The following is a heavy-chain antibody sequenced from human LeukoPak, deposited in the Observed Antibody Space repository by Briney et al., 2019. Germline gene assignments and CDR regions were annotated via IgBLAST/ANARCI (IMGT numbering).Heavy chain of an antibody. J-gene: IGHJ4*02. CDR1: GYTFTSYG. Sequence: GAAVKVSCKASGYTFTSYGISWVRQAPGQGLEWMGWISAYNGNTNYARKLQGRVTMTTDTSTSTAYMELRSLRSDDTAVYYCARDYNHNYYDSSGYPVHFDYWGQGTLVTVSS. D-gene: IGHD3-22*01. V-gene: IGHV1-18*01. CDR2: ISAYNGNT. CDR3: ARDYNHNYYDSSGYPVHFDY.